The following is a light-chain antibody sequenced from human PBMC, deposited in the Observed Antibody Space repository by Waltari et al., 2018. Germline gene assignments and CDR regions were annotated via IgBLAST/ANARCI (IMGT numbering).Light chain of an antibody. CDR2: AAS. Sequence: DIQMTQSPSSLSASVGDRVTITCRASQGISNYLAWYQQKPGQVPKLLIYAASTMTSGIPSRFSGSGSGTDFTLTISSLEPEDFAVYYCQQYDRLPLTFGGGTRVEIK. CDR1: QGISNY. V-gene: IGKV1-27*01. CDR3: QQYDRLPLT. J-gene: IGKJ4*01.